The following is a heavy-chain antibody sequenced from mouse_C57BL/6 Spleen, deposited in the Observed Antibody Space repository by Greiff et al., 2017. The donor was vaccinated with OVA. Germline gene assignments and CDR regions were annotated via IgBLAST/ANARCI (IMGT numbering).Heavy chain of an antibody. V-gene: IGHV1-72*01. CDR1: GYTFTSYW. J-gene: IGHJ2*01. CDR2: IAPNSGGT. D-gene: IGHD4-1*02. Sequence: QVQLQQPGAELVKPGASVKLSCKASGYTFTSYWMHWVKQRPGRGLEWIGKIAPNSGGTKYTEQFKSKATLTVDKPSSTAYMQLSSLTSEDSAVYYCARGPTGRGYFDYWGQGTTLTVSS. CDR3: ARGPTGRGYFDY.